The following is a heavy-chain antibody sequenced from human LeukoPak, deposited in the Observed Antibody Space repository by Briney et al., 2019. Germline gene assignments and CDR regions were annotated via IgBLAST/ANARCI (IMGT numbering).Heavy chain of an antibody. J-gene: IGHJ3*02. Sequence: PGGSLRLSCAASGFTFSRYAMSWVRQAPGKGLEWVSAISGSGGSTYHADSVKGRFTISRDNSKNTLYLQISSLRADDTAVYYCAKAPSSIMPDAFDIWGQGTMVTVSS. CDR3: AKAPSSIMPDAFDI. CDR2: ISGSGGST. V-gene: IGHV3-23*01. CDR1: GFTFSRYA. D-gene: IGHD2-2*01.